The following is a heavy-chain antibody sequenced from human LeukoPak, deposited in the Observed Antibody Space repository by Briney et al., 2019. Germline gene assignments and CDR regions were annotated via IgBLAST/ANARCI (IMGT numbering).Heavy chain of an antibody. CDR1: GGSISSYY. D-gene: IGHD1-7*01. CDR2: IYYSGST. CDR3: ARDKNWNYGSPIWFDP. Sequence: SETLSLICTLSGGSISSYYWSWTRQPPGKGLEWIGYIYYSGSTNHNPSLKSRVTISVDTSKNQFSLKLSSVTAADTAVYYCARDKNWNYGSPIWFDPWGQGTLVTVSS. V-gene: IGHV4-59*01. J-gene: IGHJ5*02.